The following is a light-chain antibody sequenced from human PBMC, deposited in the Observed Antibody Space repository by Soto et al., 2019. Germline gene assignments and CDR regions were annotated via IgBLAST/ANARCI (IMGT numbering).Light chain of an antibody. CDR1: SSDVGGYNY. V-gene: IGLV2-8*01. Sequence: QSVLTQPPSASGSPGQSVTISCTGTSSDVGGYNYGSWYQQHPGKAPKLMIYEVSKRPSGVPDRFSGSKSGNTASLTVSGLQAEDEADYYCSSYAGSNNHVVFGGGTKVTVL. CDR3: SSYAGSNNHVV. CDR2: EVS. J-gene: IGLJ2*01.